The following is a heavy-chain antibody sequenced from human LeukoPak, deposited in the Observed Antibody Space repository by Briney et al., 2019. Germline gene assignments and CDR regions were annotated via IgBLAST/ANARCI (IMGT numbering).Heavy chain of an antibody. J-gene: IGHJ4*02. CDR1: GYTFTSYD. D-gene: IGHD2-15*01. V-gene: IGHV1-8*01. CDR2: MNPNSGNT. CDR3: ARAFPLSFCSGGSCPFFDY. Sequence: ASVKVSCKASGYTFTSYDVNWVRQATGQGLEWMGCMNPNSGNTGYAQKFQGRVTMTRNTSITTAYMELSSLIPEDTAVYYCARAFPLSFCSGGSCPFFDYWAQGPLVTFPS.